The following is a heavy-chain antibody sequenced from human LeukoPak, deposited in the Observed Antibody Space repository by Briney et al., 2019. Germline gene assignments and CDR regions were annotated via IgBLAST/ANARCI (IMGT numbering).Heavy chain of an antibody. CDR1: GVSISSYY. CDR2: IYYSGST. CDR3: ARHLYSSGWVSYFDY. D-gene: IGHD6-19*01. Sequence: PSETLSLTCTVSGVSISSYYWSWIRQPPGKGLEWIGYIYYSGSTNYNPSLKSRVTISVDTSKNQFSMKLTSVTAADTAVYYCARHLYSSGWVSYFDYWGQGTLVIVSS. J-gene: IGHJ4*02. V-gene: IGHV4-59*08.